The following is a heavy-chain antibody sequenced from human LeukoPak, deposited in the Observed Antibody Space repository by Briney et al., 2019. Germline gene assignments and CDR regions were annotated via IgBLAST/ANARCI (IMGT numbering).Heavy chain of an antibody. J-gene: IGHJ4*02. Sequence: PGGSLRLSCAASGFTFSSYSMNWVRQAPGKGLEWVSSISSSSSYIYYADSVKGRFTMSRDNAKNSLYLQMNSLRAEDTDVYLCARIGMATISYFDYWGQGTLVTVSS. D-gene: IGHD5-24*01. CDR2: ISSSSSYI. CDR1: GFTFSSYS. V-gene: IGHV3-21*01. CDR3: ARIGMATISYFDY.